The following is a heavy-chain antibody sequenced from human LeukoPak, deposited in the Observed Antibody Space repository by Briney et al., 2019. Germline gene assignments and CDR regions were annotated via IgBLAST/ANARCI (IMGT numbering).Heavy chain of an antibody. V-gene: IGHV3-74*01. CDR1: GFIFSSYW. CDR3: ARVGHYYDSSGYHAFDI. CDR2: INTDGSST. Sequence: GGSLRLSCAASGFIFSSYWMHWVRHAPGKGLAWVSRINTDGSSTSYADSVKGRFTISRDNAKNTLYLQMNSLRAEDTAVYYCARVGHYYDSSGYHAFDIWGQGTMVTVSS. J-gene: IGHJ3*02. D-gene: IGHD3-22*01.